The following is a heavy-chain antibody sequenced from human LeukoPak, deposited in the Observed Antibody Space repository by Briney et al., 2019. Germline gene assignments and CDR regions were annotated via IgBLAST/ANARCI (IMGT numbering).Heavy chain of an antibody. J-gene: IGHJ4*02. D-gene: IGHD3/OR15-3a*01. CDR2: INHSGST. CDR1: GGSFSSYY. CDR3: AGSGSFDFWMTLDY. Sequence: SETLSLTCPLYGGSFSSYYWSWIRQPPGKGLEWIGEINHSGSTNYNPFIKSRVTISGDTSQNQFSLKLSSVTAADTALYYCAGSGSFDFWMTLDYWGQGTLVTVSS. V-gene: IGHV4-34*01.